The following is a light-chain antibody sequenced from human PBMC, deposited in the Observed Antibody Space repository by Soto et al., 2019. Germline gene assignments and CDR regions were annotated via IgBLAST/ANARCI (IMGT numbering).Light chain of an antibody. CDR3: MQYGSSPLT. CDR1: QSLLHSNGYNY. V-gene: IGKV2-28*01. CDR2: LGS. Sequence: DIVMTQSPLSLPVTPGEPASISCRSSQSLLHSNGYNYLDWYLQKPGQSPQLLIYLGSNRASGVPDRFSGSGSGTDFTLKISRVEPEDVGVYYCMQYGSSPLTFGGGTKVDIK. J-gene: IGKJ4*02.